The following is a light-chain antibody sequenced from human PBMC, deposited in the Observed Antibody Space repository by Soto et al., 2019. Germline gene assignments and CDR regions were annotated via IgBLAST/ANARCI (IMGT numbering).Light chain of an antibody. CDR3: QQYGSSPWWT. Sequence: IVMTQSPATLSVSPGERATLSCRASQSVSTNLTWYQQKPGQAPRLLIYGASTRATGVPARFSGSGSGTEFTLTISSLQSEDFAVYYCQQYGSSPWWTFGQGTKVDIK. CDR1: QSVSTN. J-gene: IGKJ1*01. CDR2: GAS. V-gene: IGKV3-15*01.